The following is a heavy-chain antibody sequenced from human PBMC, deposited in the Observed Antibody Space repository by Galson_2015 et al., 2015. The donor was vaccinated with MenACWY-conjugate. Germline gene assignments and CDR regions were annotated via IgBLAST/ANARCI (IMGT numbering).Heavy chain of an antibody. V-gene: IGHV3-48*02. CDR1: GFTFSSYG. J-gene: IGHJ4*02. D-gene: IGHD3-10*01. CDR2: IAHDSSPI. CDR3: ARDWFGESFPY. Sequence: SLRLSCAASGFTFSSYGMHWVRQAPGKGLEWVSYIAHDSSPIYYAVSVKGRFTITRDNVLNILYLQMSRLRDEDTAVYFCARDWFGESFPYWGQGILVTVSS.